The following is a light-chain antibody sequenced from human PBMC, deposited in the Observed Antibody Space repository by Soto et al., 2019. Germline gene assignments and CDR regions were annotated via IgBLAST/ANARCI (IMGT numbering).Light chain of an antibody. CDR2: AAS. CDR3: QQYNRYPQT. V-gene: IGKV1D-16*01. CDR1: QGISTW. Sequence: DIQMTQFPSSLSASVGDRVNITCRASQGISTWLAWYQQKPERAPKSLIYAASRLQSGVPPRFSGSGSETDFTLTISSLQPEDFATYYCQQYNRYPQTFGQGTKVEIK. J-gene: IGKJ1*01.